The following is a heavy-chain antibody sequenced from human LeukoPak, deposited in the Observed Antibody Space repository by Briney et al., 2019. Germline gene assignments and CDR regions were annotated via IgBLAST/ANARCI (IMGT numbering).Heavy chain of an antibody. CDR3: ARNPSYYGGFSYFDY. D-gene: IGHD2-21*01. J-gene: IGHJ4*02. V-gene: IGHV4-59*01. Sequence: SETLSLTCAVYGGSFSGYYWSWIRQPPGKGLEWIGYIYYSGSTNYNPSLKSRISISVDTSKNQFSLKLSSVTAADTAVYYCARNPSYYGGFSYFDYWGQGTLVTVSS. CDR1: GGSFSGYY. CDR2: IYYSGST.